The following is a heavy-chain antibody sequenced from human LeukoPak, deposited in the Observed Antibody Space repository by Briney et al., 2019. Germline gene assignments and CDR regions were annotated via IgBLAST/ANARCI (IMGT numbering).Heavy chain of an antibody. D-gene: IGHD3-10*01. CDR3: AKAGYSSGSSSFDQ. Sequence: GGALRLSCAASGFTFSDYWMSWVRQAPGKGLEWVANIKQDGSEKYYVDSVKGRFTISRDNAKNSLHLQMNTLRAEDTAVYYCAKAGYSSGSSSFDQWGQGTLVTVSS. J-gene: IGHJ4*02. CDR2: IKQDGSEK. CDR1: GFTFSDYW. V-gene: IGHV3-7*01.